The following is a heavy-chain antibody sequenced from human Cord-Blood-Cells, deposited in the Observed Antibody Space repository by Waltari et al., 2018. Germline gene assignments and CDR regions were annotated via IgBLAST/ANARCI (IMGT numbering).Heavy chain of an antibody. CDR3: ARGRGSSSY. Sequence: EVQLVESGGGLVQPGGSLRLSCAASGFTFSSYWMSWVRQAPGKVGGGVANIKQDGSEKCYVDSVKGRFTISRDNAKNSLYLQMNSRRAGDTAVYYCARGRGSSSYWGQGTLVTVSS. J-gene: IGHJ4*02. D-gene: IGHD6-6*01. CDR1: GFTFSSYW. CDR2: IKQDGSEK. V-gene: IGHV3-7*01.